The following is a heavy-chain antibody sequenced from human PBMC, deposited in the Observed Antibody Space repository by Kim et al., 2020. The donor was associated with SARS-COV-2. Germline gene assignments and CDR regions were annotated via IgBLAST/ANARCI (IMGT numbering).Heavy chain of an antibody. V-gene: IGHV1-69*04. Sequence: KFQGRVTITADKSTRTAYMELSSLRSEDTAVYYCARASFFYDSRGYHFDYWGQGTLVTVSS. CDR3: ARASFFYDSRGYHFDY. J-gene: IGHJ4*02. D-gene: IGHD3-22*01.